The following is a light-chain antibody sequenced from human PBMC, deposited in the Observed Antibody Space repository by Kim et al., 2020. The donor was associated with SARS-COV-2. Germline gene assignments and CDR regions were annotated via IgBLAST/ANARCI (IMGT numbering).Light chain of an antibody. CDR2: DVS. CDR1: SMDVGGYNY. J-gene: IGLJ2*01. CDR3: SSYTTSSAYVI. V-gene: IGLV2-14*03. Sequence: QSITISCTGSSMDVGGYNYVSWYQQQPGKAPKLLLFDVSNRPSGVSTRFSGSKSGNTASLTISGLQAEDEAFYHCSSYTTSSAYVIFGGGTQLTVL.